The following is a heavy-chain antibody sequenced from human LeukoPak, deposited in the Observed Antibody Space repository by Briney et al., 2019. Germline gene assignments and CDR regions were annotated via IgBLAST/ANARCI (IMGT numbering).Heavy chain of an antibody. Sequence: GASVKVSCKASGYTFTSYYMHWVRQAPGQGLEWMGIINPSGCSTSYAQKFQGRVTMTRDMSTSTVYMELSSLRSEDTAVYYCAREYQLLFDYYYYYMDVWGKGTTVTVSS. D-gene: IGHD2-2*01. CDR3: AREYQLLFDYYYYYMDV. J-gene: IGHJ6*03. V-gene: IGHV1-46*01. CDR2: INPSGCST. CDR1: GYTFTSYY.